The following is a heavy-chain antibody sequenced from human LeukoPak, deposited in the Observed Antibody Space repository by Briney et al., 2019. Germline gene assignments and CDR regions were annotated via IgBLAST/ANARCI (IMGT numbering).Heavy chain of an antibody. J-gene: IGHJ4*02. CDR1: GVMFREKY. CDR2: ISGDSSNT. CDR3: ARPHSIAAAGTYDY. V-gene: IGHV3-11*06. D-gene: IGHD6-13*01. Sequence: SPSLFCAVGGVMFREKYKIWMRQAPGKGLDWISYISGDSSNTIYADSVRGRFTVSRDNAKNSLYLQMNSLRAEDTAIYYCARPHSIAAAGTYDYGGQGTLVTVSS.